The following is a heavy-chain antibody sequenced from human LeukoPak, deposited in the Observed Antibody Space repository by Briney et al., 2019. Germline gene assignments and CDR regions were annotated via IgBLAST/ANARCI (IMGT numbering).Heavy chain of an antibody. Sequence: GRSLRLSCAASGFTFSSYSMNWVRQAPGKGLEWVSSISSSSSYIYYADSVKGRFTISRDSAKNSLYLQMNSLRAEDTAVYYCARDASSSRTDYWGQGTLVTVSS. CDR2: ISSSSSYI. CDR3: ARDASSSRTDY. J-gene: IGHJ4*02. CDR1: GFTFSSYS. D-gene: IGHD6-13*01. V-gene: IGHV3-21*01.